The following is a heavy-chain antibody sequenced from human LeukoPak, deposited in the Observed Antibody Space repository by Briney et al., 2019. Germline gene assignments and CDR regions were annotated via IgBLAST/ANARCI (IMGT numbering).Heavy chain of an antibody. V-gene: IGHV3-21*01. J-gene: IGHJ4*02. CDR3: ARQYSSSRIDFDY. CDR2: ISSSSSYI. Sequence: PGGSLRLSCAASGFTYSSYSMNWVRQAPGKGLEWVSSISSSSSYIYYADSVKGRFTISRDSAKNSLYLQMNSLRAEDTAVYYCARQYSSSRIDFDYWGQGTLVTVSS. CDR1: GFTYSSYS. D-gene: IGHD6-13*01.